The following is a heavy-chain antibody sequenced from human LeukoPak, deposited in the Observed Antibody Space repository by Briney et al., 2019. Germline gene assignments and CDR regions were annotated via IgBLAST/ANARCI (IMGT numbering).Heavy chain of an antibody. Sequence: SETLSLTCTVSGGSISSSSYYWDWIRQPPGKGLEWIGKIYYSGSTYYNPSLKSRVTISVDTSKNQFSLKLSSVTAADTAVYYCARGTPFYVDHEDSFDYWGQGTLVTVSS. J-gene: IGHJ4*02. CDR2: IYYSGST. CDR1: GGSISSSSYY. D-gene: IGHD4-17*01. CDR3: ARGTPFYVDHEDSFDY. V-gene: IGHV4-39*01.